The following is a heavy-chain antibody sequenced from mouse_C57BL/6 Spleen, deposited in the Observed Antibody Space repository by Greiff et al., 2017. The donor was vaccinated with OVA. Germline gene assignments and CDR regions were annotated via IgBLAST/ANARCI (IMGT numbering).Heavy chain of an antibody. Sequence: VKLMESGAELVKPGASVKLSCKASGYAFSSYWMNWVKQRPGKGLEWIGQIYPGGGDTNYNGKVKGKATLTADKASSTAYMQLSSLTSEDSAVYFCARGGDDYDGAWFAYWGQGTLVTVSA. CDR2: IYPGGGDT. V-gene: IGHV1-80*01. J-gene: IGHJ3*01. D-gene: IGHD2-4*01. CDR3: ARGGDDYDGAWFAY. CDR1: GYAFSSYW.